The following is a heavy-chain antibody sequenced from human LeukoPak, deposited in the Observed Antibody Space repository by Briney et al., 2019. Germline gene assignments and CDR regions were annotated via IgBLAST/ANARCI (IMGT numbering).Heavy chain of an antibody. V-gene: IGHV1-3*01. CDR3: ARGALWLQQAFDI. CDR2: INAGNGNT. D-gene: IGHD2-21*01. J-gene: IGHJ3*02. CDR1: GYTFTSYA. Sequence: GASVKVSCKASGYTFTSYAMHWVRQAPGQRLEWMGWINAGNGNTKYSQKFQGRVTITRDTSASTAYMELSSLRSEDTAVYYCARGALWLQQAFDIWGQGAMVTVSS.